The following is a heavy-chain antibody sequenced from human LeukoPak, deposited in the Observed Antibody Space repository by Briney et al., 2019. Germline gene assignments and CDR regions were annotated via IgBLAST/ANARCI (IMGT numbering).Heavy chain of an antibody. J-gene: IGHJ6*02. V-gene: IGHV4-34*01. CDR2: INHSGST. D-gene: IGHD4-11*01. Sequence: PSETLSLTCAVYGGSFSGYYWSWIRQPPGKGLEWIGEINHSGSTNYNPSLKSRVTISLEKSKNQFSLKLSSVAAADTAVYYCARNPRKWSTVTTLVYYGMDVWGQGTTVTVSS. CDR1: GGSFSGYY. CDR3: ARNPRKWSTVTTLVYYGMDV.